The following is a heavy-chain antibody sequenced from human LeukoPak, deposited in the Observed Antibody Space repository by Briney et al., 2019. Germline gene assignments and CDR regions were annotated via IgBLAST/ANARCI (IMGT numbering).Heavy chain of an antibody. V-gene: IGHV1-46*01. CDR2: ISTSGGST. D-gene: IGHD6-13*01. Sequence: GCSVKVSCTASGYTFTSYYMHWVRQAPGQGLEWMGIISTSGGSTSHAQKFQGRVTMTRDTSTSTVYMELSSLRSEDTAVYYCARVRGGIAADPFDYWGQGTLVTVSS. J-gene: IGHJ4*02. CDR1: GYTFTSYY. CDR3: ARVRGGIAADPFDY.